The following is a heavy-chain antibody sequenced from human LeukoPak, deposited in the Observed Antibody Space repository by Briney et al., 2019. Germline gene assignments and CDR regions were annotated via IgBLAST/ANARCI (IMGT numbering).Heavy chain of an antibody. Sequence: SETLSLTCTVSGGSMTPYYWSWLRQPPGKELEWMGYIYYSGNTDYNPSFESRVTISVDTSKNQFSLKVSSVTVADTAVYYCARDDTPYGSGSYSNWGQGTLVTVSS. CDR2: IYYSGNT. CDR3: ARDDTPYGSGSYSN. CDR1: GGSMTPYY. D-gene: IGHD3-10*01. J-gene: IGHJ4*02. V-gene: IGHV4-59*12.